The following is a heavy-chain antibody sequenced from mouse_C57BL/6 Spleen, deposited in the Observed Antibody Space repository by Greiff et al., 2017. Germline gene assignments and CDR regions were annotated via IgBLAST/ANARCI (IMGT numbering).Heavy chain of an antibody. Sequence: EVKLEESGGGLVQPGGSMKLSCAASGFTFSDAWMDWVRQSPEKGLEWVAEIRNKANNHATYYAESVKGRFTISRDDSKSSVYLQMNSLRAEDTGIYYCTRAYDYDVSWFAYWGQGTLVTVSA. CDR1: GFTFSDAW. J-gene: IGHJ3*01. V-gene: IGHV6-6*01. D-gene: IGHD2-4*01. CDR3: TRAYDYDVSWFAY. CDR2: IRNKANNHAT.